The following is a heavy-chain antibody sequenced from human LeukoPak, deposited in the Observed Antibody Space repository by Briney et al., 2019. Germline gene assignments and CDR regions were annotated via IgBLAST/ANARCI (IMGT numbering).Heavy chain of an antibody. CDR1: GYYISSGYY. CDR3: ARSGYSSAWSFDY. Sequence: SETLSLTCEVSGYYISSGYYWGWIRPPPGKGLEWIGSIYHSGSTYYNPSLKSRVTISVDTSNNQFSLKLTSVTAADTAVYYCARSGYSSAWSFDYWGQGTLVTVSS. V-gene: IGHV4-38-2*01. D-gene: IGHD6-19*01. CDR2: IYHSGST. J-gene: IGHJ4*02.